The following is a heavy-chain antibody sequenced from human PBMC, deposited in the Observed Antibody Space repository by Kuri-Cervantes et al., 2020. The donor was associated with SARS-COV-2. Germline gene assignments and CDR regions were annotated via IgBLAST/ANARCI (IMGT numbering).Heavy chain of an antibody. CDR2: VKTNSGNT. V-gene: IGHV1-8*01. D-gene: IGHD2-21*01. J-gene: IGHJ4*02. Sequence: ASVKVSCKAPETTFPNYDINWVRQATGQGLEWMGMVKTNSGNTLYAQIFLGRVTMTRDTSTSTVYMELSSLTSEDTAIYYCYCAPKEGFDSWGQGTLVTVSS. CDR3: YCAPKEGFDS. CDR1: ETTFPNYD.